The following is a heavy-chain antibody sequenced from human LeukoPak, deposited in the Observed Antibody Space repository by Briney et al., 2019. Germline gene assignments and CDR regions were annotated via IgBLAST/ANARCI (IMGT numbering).Heavy chain of an antibody. V-gene: IGHV5-51*01. CDR3: ARRSPYCRGSSCSVTYWFSDL. CDR2: IYPDDSDT. Sequence: GESLKISCKGSGYSFTTNWIAWVRQMPGKGLEWMGIIYPDDSDTRYSPSFQGQVTISADKSISTAYLQWSSLKASDTAMYYCARRSPYCRGSSCSVTYWFSDLWGRGTLVTVSS. CDR1: GYSFTTNW. J-gene: IGHJ2*01. D-gene: IGHD2-15*01.